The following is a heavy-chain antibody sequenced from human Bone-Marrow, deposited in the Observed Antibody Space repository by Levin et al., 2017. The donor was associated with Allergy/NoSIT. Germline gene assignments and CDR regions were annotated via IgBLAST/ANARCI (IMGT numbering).Heavy chain of an antibody. J-gene: IGHJ6*03. CDR2: IDPSDSYT. V-gene: IGHV5-10-1*01. CDR1: GYSFTSYW. D-gene: IGHD6-13*01. Sequence: GESLKISCKGSGYSFTSYWISWVRQMPGKGLEWMGRIDPSDSYTNYSPSFQGHVTISADKSISTAYLQWSSLEASDTAMYYWARPGLAAAGHGYYYMDVWGKGTTVAVSS. CDR3: ARPGLAAAGHGYYYMDV.